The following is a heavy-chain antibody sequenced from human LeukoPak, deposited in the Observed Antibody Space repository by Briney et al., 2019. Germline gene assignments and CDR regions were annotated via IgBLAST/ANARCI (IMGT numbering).Heavy chain of an antibody. D-gene: IGHD3-22*01. V-gene: IGHV4-4*02. CDR2: IYHSGST. J-gene: IGHJ4*02. CDR1: GGSISSSNW. Sequence: PSETLSLTCAVSGGSISSSNWWSWVRQPPGKGLEWIGEIYHSGSTNYNPSLKSRVTISVDTSKNQFSLKLSSVTAADTAVYYCARGYYDSSGSPFDYWGQGTLVTVSS. CDR3: ARGYYDSSGSPFDY.